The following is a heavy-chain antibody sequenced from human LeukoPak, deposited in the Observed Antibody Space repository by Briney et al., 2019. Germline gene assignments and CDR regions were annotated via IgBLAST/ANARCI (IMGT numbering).Heavy chain of an antibody. CDR3: ARVAGGLLLHSHAFDI. J-gene: IGHJ3*02. CDR1: GFTFSSYS. CDR2: ISTSSSYI. D-gene: IGHD3-22*01. V-gene: IGHV3-21*01. Sequence: GGSLRLPCAASGFTFSSYSMNWVRQAPGKGLEWVSFISTSSSYIYYADSLKGRFTISRDNAKNSLYLQMNSLRAEDTAVYYCARVAGGLLLHSHAFDIWGQGTMVTVSS.